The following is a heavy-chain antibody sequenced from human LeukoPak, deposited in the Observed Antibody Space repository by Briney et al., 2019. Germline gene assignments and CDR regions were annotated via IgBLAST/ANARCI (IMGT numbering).Heavy chain of an antibody. Sequence: ASQTLSLTCSVSGGSISYGSSYWSWIRQPAGKGLEWIGLIYTGGSTNYNPSLKSRVTISVDTSKNQFSLKLSSVTTTDTALYYCARTLSGTYNVADYWGQGTLVTVSS. CDR2: IYTGGST. V-gene: IGHV4-61*02. CDR3: ARTLSGTYNVADY. D-gene: IGHD1-26*01. CDR1: GGSISYGSSY. J-gene: IGHJ4*02.